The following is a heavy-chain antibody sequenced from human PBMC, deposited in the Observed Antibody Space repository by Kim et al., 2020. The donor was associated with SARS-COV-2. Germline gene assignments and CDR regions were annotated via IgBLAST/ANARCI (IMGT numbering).Heavy chain of an antibody. CDR3: ARRVSYYQYLDV. J-gene: IGHJ6*03. D-gene: IGHD3-3*01. CDR2: IYSSGST. CDR1: GDSINTYY. V-gene: IGHV4-59*01. Sequence: SETLSLTCTVSGDSINTYYWSWIRQPPGGGLEWIGQIYSSGSTHYNPSLKSRVIISIDTSKNQFSLKLSSVTSADTAVYYCARRVSYYQYLDVWGKGTT.